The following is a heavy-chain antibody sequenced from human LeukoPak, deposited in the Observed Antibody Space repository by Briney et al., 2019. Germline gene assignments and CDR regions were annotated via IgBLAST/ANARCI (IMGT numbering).Heavy chain of an antibody. Sequence: VASVKVSCKASGYTFNIYDINWVRQAPGQGLEWMGWINPNSGGTNYAQKFQGRVTMTRDTSISTAYMELSRLRSDDTAVYYCARGFDYYGSGSYYNIGWFDPWGQGTLVTVSS. J-gene: IGHJ5*02. CDR1: GYTFNIYD. V-gene: IGHV1-2*02. CDR3: ARGFDYYGSGSYYNIGWFDP. D-gene: IGHD3-10*01. CDR2: INPNSGGT.